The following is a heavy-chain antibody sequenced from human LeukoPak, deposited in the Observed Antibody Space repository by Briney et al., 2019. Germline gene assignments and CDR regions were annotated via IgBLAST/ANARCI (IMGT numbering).Heavy chain of an antibody. Sequence: PGGSLRLSCTASGFTFVDHYMNCVRQAPGKGLEWVGRIRNKANRYTLEYAASVKGRITISRDESNNLLYLQMNSLTTEDTAVYYCARVSQARYYFDYWGQGTLVTVSS. J-gene: IGHJ4*02. CDR1: GFTFVDHY. CDR3: ARVSQARYYFDY. V-gene: IGHV3-72*01. D-gene: IGHD2/OR15-2a*01. CDR2: IRNKANRYTL.